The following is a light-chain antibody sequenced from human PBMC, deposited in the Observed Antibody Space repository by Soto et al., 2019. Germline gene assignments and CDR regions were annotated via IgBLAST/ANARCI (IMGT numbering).Light chain of an antibody. CDR2: EAT. Sequence: QSVLTQPASVSGSPGQSITVSCTGTSSDIGASNFVSWYQHLPGRAPKVIIYEATNRPSGVSDRFSGSKAGNTASLTISGLQADDEAEYFCLSYKTDNTFAFGTGTKLTVL. CDR3: LSYKTDNTFA. CDR1: SSDIGASNF. V-gene: IGLV2-14*01. J-gene: IGLJ1*01.